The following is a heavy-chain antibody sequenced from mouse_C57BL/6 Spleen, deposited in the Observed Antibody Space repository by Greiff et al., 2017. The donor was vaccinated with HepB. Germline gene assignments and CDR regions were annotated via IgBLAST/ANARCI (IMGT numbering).Heavy chain of an antibody. Sequence: EVQLQQSGPELVKPGASVKISCKASGYSFTGYYMNWVKQSPEKSLEWIGEINPSTGGTTYNQKFKAKATLTVDKSSSTAYMQLKSLTSEDSAVYYCAIITAVVEDDMDYWGQGTSVTVSS. CDR2: INPSTGGT. J-gene: IGHJ4*01. V-gene: IGHV1-42*01. CDR1: GYSFTGYY. D-gene: IGHD1-1*01. CDR3: AIITAVVEDDMDY.